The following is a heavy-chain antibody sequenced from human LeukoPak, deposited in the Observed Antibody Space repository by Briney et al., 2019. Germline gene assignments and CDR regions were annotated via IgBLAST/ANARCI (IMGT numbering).Heavy chain of an antibody. V-gene: IGHV1-24*01. J-gene: IGHJ4*02. CDR3: ATTPTIVRATKPFDY. Sequence: ASVKVSCKVSGYTLTELSMHWVRQAPGKGLEWMGGFDPEDGETIYAQKFQGRVTMTEDTSTDTAYMELSSLRSEDTAVYYCATTPTIVRATKPFDYWGQGTLVTVSS. D-gene: IGHD1-26*01. CDR1: GYTLTELS. CDR2: FDPEDGET.